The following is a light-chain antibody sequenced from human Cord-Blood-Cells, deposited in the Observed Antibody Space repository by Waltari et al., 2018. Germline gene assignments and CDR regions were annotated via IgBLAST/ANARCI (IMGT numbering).Light chain of an antibody. Sequence: SYVLTQPPSVSVAPGKTARITCGGNNIGSKSVHWYQQKPGQAPVLVVYDDSDRPSGIPARFSGSNSGNTATLTISRVEAGDEADYYCQVWDSSSDHVVFGGGIKLTVL. J-gene: IGLJ2*01. CDR3: QVWDSSSDHVV. V-gene: IGLV3-21*03. CDR2: DDS. CDR1: NIGSKS.